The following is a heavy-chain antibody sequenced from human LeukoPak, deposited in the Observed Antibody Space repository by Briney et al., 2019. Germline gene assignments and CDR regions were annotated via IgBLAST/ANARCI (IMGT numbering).Heavy chain of an antibody. CDR3: ARDLTYYDIWTGYYRNHYFDY. V-gene: IGHV3-66*01. D-gene: IGHD3-9*01. J-gene: IGHJ4*02. CDR1: GFTVSSNY. CDR2: IYSGGST. Sequence: GGSLRLSCAASGFTVSSNYMSWVRQAPGKGLEWVSVIYSGGSTYYADSVKGRFTISRDNSKNTLYLQMNSLRAEDTAVYYCARDLTYYDIWTGYYRNHYFDYWGQGTLVTVSS.